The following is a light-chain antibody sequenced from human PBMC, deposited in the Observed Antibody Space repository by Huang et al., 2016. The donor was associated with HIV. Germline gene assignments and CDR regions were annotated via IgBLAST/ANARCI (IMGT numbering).Light chain of an antibody. J-gene: IGKJ3*01. CDR3: QQYDNLPFT. V-gene: IGKV1-33*01. Sequence: DIQMTQSPSSLSASVGDRVTITCQASQDISNYLNWYQQKPWKAPKLLIYDASNLETGVPSRFMGSGSGTDFTFTISSLQPEDIATYYCQQYDNLPFTFGPGTKVDIK. CDR2: DAS. CDR1: QDISNY.